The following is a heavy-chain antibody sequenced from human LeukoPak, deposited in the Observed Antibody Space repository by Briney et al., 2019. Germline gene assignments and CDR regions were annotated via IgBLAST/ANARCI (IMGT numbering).Heavy chain of an antibody. V-gene: IGHV3-30-3*01. CDR1: GFTFSSYA. CDR2: ISYDGSNK. Sequence: GRSLRLSCAASGFTFSSYAMHWVRQAPGKGLEWVAVISYDGSNKYYADSMKGRFTISRDNSKNTLYLQMNSLRAEDTAVYYCARDDADIYYYGMDVWGQGTTVTVSS. CDR3: ARDDADIYYYGMDV. J-gene: IGHJ6*02.